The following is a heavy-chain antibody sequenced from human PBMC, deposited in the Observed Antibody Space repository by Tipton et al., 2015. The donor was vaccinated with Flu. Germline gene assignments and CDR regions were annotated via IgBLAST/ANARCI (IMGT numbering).Heavy chain of an antibody. CDR3: ARAWGQVRNLPSGAMNWYFDL. D-gene: IGHD7-27*01. Sequence: GLVKPSETLSLTCTVSGYSISSGYYWGWIRQPPGKGLEWIGSIYHSGSNYYNPSLKSRVTISVDTSKTQFSLRLSSVTAADTAVYYCARAWGQVRNLPSGAMNWYFDLWGRGTLVTVS. CDR1: GYSISSGYY. J-gene: IGHJ2*01. CDR2: IYHSGSN. V-gene: IGHV4-38-2*02.